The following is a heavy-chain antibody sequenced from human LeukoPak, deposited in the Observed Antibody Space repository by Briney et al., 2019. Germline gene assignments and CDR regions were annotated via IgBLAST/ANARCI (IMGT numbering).Heavy chain of an antibody. D-gene: IGHD1-26*01. CDR3: ARASRGSGNAFDI. CDR2: IYISETT. Sequence: SETLSLTCTVSGGSISSYYWSWIRQPAGKGLEWIGRIYISETTIYNPSLRSRVTMSVDTSKNQFSLKLSSVTAADTAVYYCARASRGSGNAFDIWGQGTMVTVSS. CDR1: GGSISSYY. J-gene: IGHJ3*02. V-gene: IGHV4-4*07.